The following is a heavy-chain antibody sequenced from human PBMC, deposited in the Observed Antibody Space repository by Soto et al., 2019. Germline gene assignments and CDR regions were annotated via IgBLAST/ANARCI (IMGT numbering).Heavy chain of an antibody. Sequence: PGGSLRLSCAASGFTFSSYGMHWVRQAPGKGLEWVAVIWYDGSNKYYADSVKGRFTISRDNDKNSLYLQMSSLRAEDAAMYYCARDPARNDNWGQGTLVTVSS. CDR1: GFTFSSYG. CDR2: IWYDGSNK. J-gene: IGHJ4*02. D-gene: IGHD2-2*01. CDR3: ARDPARNDN. V-gene: IGHV3-33*01.